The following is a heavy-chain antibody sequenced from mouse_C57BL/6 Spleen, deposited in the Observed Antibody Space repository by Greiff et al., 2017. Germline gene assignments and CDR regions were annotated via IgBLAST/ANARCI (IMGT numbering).Heavy chain of an antibody. CDR2: ISDGGSYT. Sequence: DVMLVESGGGLVKPGGSLKLSCAASGFTFSSYAMSWVRQTPEKRLEWVATISDGGSYTYYPDNVKGRFTISRDNAKNNLYLQMSHLKSEDTAMYDSARPHSSGYPYYAVDYWGQGTSVTVSS. J-gene: IGHJ4*01. V-gene: IGHV5-4*03. CDR1: GFTFSSYA. CDR3: ARPHSSGYPYYAVDY. D-gene: IGHD3-2*02.